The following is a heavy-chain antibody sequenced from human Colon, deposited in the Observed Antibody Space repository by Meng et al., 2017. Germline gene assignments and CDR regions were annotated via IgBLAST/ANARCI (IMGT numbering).Heavy chain of an antibody. CDR1: GYTFTGYY. Sequence: ASVKVSCKASGYTFTGYYMHWVRQAPGQGLEWMGWINPNSGGTNYAQKFQGRVTMTRDTSISTAYMELSRLRSDDTAVYYCARESSGWPPFDYWGQGTLVTVSS. D-gene: IGHD6-19*01. CDR3: ARESSGWPPFDY. J-gene: IGHJ4*02. CDR2: INPNSGGT. V-gene: IGHV1-2*02.